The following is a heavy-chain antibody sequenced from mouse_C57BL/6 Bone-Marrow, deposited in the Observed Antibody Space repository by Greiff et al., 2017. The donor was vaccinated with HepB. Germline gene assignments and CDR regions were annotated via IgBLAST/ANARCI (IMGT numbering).Heavy chain of an antibody. CDR3: ARENYSNPHWYFDV. D-gene: IGHD2-5*01. CDR2: IWTGGGT. CDR1: GFSLTSYA. V-gene: IGHV2-9-1*01. Sequence: VQLQQSGPGLVAPSQSLSITCTVSGFSLTSYAISWVRQPPGKGLEWLGVIWTGGGTKYNSALKSRLSISKDNSKSQVFLKMNSLQTDDTARYYCARENYSNPHWYFDVWGTGTTVTVSS. J-gene: IGHJ1*03.